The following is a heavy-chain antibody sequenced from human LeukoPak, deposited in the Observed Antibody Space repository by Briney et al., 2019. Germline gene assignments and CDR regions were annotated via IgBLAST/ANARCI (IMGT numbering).Heavy chain of an antibody. J-gene: IGHJ4*02. CDR2: ISSSGSTI. D-gene: IGHD3-10*01. Sequence: GGSLRLSCAASGFTFSSYEMNWVRQAPGKGLEWVSYISSSGSTIYYADSVKGRFIISRDNAKKSLYLQLNSLRAEDTALYYCARGLGVAPEASLGYWGQGTLVTVSS. CDR1: GFTFSSYE. V-gene: IGHV3-48*03. CDR3: ARGLGVAPEASLGY.